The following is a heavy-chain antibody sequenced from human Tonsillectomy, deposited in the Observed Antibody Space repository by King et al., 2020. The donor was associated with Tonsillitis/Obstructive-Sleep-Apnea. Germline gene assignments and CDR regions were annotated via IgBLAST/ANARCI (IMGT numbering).Heavy chain of an antibody. D-gene: IGHD6-6*01. CDR2: ISWDGGST. V-gene: IGHV3-43*01. Sequence: VQLVESGGVVVQPGGSLRLSCAASGFTFDDYTMHWVRHAPGKGLEWVSLISWDGGSTHYADSVKCRFTISRDNSKNSLYLQMNSLRTEDTALYYCAKGLSTTIAARASSMDVWGKGTTVTVSS. CDR3: AKGLSTTIAARASSMDV. CDR1: GFTFDDYT. J-gene: IGHJ6*03.